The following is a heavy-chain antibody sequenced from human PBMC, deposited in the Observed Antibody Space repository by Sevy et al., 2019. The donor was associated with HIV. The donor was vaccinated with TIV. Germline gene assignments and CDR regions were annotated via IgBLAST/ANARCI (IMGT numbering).Heavy chain of an antibody. CDR3: ATNVAIPTTVFQR. J-gene: IGHJ1*01. V-gene: IGHV3-15*01. CDR2: IKRKADGGIT. D-gene: IGHD2-2*02. Sequence: GGSLRLSCAASGLIFSNAWMSWVRQAPGKGLEWVGRIKRKADGGITDYAAPVKGRFTISRNDSENTVYLQMDSLKTEDTALYYCATNVAIPTTVFQRCGQGTLVTVSS. CDR1: GLIFSNAW.